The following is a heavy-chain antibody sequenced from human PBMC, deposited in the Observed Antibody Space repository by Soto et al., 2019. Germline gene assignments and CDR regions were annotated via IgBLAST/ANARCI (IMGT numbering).Heavy chain of an antibody. CDR1: GFTFSDHY. V-gene: IGHV3-11*01. D-gene: IGHD3-22*01. J-gene: IGHJ3*02. CDR2: ISSSGTIV. CDR3: ARGYYDSSGYYLGAFDI. Sequence: GGSLRLSCAASGFTFSDHYMSWIRQAPGKGLQWASHISSSGTIVYLADSMKGRFTISRDNSKNTLYLQMNSLRAEDTAVYYCARGYYDSSGYYLGAFDIWGQGTMVTVSS.